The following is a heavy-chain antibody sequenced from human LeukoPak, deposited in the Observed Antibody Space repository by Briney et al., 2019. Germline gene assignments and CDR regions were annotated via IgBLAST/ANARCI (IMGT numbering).Heavy chain of an antibody. D-gene: IGHD1-26*01. CDR1: GFIFSNYA. V-gene: IGHV3-23*01. Sequence: PGGSLRLSCGASGFIFSNYAMSWIRQVPGKGLEWFSAISGGGDATYYADSVKGRFTISRDNAKKQVFLQMNSLRDDDTAIYYCHGSYAYGQDNHDYWGQGTLVTVSS. CDR3: HGSYAYGQDNHDY. CDR2: ISGGGDAT. J-gene: IGHJ4*02.